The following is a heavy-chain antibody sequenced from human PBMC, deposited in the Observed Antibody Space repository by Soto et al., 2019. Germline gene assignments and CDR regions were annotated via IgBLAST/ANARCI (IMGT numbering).Heavy chain of an antibody. J-gene: IGHJ4*02. D-gene: IGHD3-16*02. CDR2: IIPIFGIV. CDR1: GDTFSSYP. V-gene: IGHV1-69*01. Sequence: QVQLVQSGVEVKKPGSSVKVSCMASGDTFSSYPFSWVRQAPGQGLEWMGGIIPIFGIVRYAQKFQGRVTITADESTSTVYMELSTLRSEDTAVYYCARSPPRKVIIVHLDHRGQGTLVTVSS. CDR3: ARSPPRKVIIVHLDH.